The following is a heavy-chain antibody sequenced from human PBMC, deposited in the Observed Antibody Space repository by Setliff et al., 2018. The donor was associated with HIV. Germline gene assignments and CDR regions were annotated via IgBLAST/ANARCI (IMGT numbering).Heavy chain of an antibody. D-gene: IGHD3-10*01. J-gene: IGHJ4*02. CDR1: GGSISSYY. CDR3: ARAYFGSGIYY. V-gene: IGHV4-4*09. Sequence: SETLSLTCTVSGGSISSYYWSWIRQPPGKGLEWLGHIYSSGSTNYNPSLKSRVTISVDTSKNQFSLKLDSVTAVDTAVYYCARAYFGSGIYYWGQGTLVTVSS. CDR2: IYSSGST.